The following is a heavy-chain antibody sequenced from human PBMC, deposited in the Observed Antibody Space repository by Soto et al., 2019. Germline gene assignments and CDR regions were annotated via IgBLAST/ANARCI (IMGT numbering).Heavy chain of an antibody. Sequence: SEKVSCKTSGGTFSTYAITWVRQAPGQGLEWMGGSIPIFGTANYAQKFQGRVTITADESTSTAYMELSSLRSEDTAVYYRARGGDYLPDYRGQGTPVTVSS. CDR3: ARGGDYLPDY. D-gene: IGHD4-17*01. V-gene: IGHV1-69*13. J-gene: IGHJ4*02. CDR2: SIPIFGTA. CDR1: GGTFSTYA.